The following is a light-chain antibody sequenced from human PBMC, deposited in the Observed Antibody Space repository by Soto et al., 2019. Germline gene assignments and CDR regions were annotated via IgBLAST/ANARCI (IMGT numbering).Light chain of an antibody. CDR1: SSNIGAGYD. Sequence: QAVLTHPPSVSGGPGQRVTISCTGSSSNIGAGYDVHWYQQLPGTAPKLLIYGNSNRPSGVPDRFSGSKSGTSASLAITGLQAEDEADYYCQSYDSSLSGSVFGGGTKLTVL. V-gene: IGLV1-40*01. CDR2: GNS. CDR3: QSYDSSLSGSV. J-gene: IGLJ2*01.